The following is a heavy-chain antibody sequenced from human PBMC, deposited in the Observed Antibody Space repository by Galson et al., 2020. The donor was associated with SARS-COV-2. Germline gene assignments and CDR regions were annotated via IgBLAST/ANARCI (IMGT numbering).Heavy chain of an antibody. J-gene: IGHJ4*02. CDR1: GYNFTNYW. V-gene: IGHV5-51*01. CDR2: IYLRDSHT. D-gene: IGHD1-7*01. Sequence: HGESLKISCKGSGYNFTNYWIAWVRQMPGKGLEWMGVIYLRDSHTVYSPSFQGQVTISADKSINTAYLQWTSLKASDTSMYYCATYGRDCGTHANCRGFFEYWGQGTLLTVSS. CDR3: ATYGRDCGTHANCRGFFEY.